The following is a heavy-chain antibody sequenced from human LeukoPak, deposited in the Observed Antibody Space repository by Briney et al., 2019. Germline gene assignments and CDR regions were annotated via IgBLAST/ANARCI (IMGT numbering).Heavy chain of an antibody. CDR2: ISWNSGSI. CDR3: AKSPLAAAGKDFDY. V-gene: IGHV3-9*01. Sequence: GGSLRLSCAASGFTFSSYSMNWVRQAPGKGLEWVSGISWNSGSIGYADSVKGRFTISRDNAKNSLYLQMNSLRAEDTALYYCAKSPLAAAGKDFDYWGQGTLVTVSS. CDR1: GFTFSSYS. D-gene: IGHD6-13*01. J-gene: IGHJ4*02.